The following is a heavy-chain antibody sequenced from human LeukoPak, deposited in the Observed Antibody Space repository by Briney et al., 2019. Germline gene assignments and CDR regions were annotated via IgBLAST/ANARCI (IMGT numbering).Heavy chain of an antibody. Sequence: ASVKVSCKASGYTFTSYYMHWVRQAPGQGLEWMGIINPSGGSTSYAQKFQGRVTMTRDTSTSTVYMELSSLRSEDTAVYYCARDVRYYYDSSGYSSEFGYFDYWGQGTLVTVPS. CDR1: GYTFTSYY. CDR3: ARDVRYYYDSSGYSSEFGYFDY. V-gene: IGHV1-46*01. D-gene: IGHD3-22*01. J-gene: IGHJ4*02. CDR2: INPSGGST.